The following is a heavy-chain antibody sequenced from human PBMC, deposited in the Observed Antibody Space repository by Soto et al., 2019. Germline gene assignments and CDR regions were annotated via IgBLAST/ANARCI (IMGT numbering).Heavy chain of an antibody. CDR2: IWYDGSNK. V-gene: IGHV3-33*01. CDR3: ARGRSGSYYVFDY. Sequence: GGSLRLSCAAAGFTFSSYGMHWVPQAPGKGLEWVAVIWYDGSNKYYADSVKGRFTISRDNSKNTLYLQMNSLRAEDTAVYYCARGRSGSYYVFDYWGQGTLVTVSS. CDR1: GFTFSSYG. D-gene: IGHD1-26*01. J-gene: IGHJ4*02.